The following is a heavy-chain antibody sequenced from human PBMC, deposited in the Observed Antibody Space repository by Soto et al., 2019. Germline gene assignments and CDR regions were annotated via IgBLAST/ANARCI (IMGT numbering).Heavy chain of an antibody. J-gene: IGHJ6*02. V-gene: IGHV2-5*01. CDR1: GFSLTSGGVG. D-gene: IGHD6-13*01. Sequence: QITLKESGPTLVKPTQTLTLTCTFSGFSLTSGGVGVCWIRQPPGEALEWLALIYWNDEQYYHPSLRNRLTIARDTSKNQVVLTMTNMDPVDTATYYCAHRLPGPSGYDVWGQGTTVTVSS. CDR2: IYWNDEQ. CDR3: AHRLPGPSGYDV.